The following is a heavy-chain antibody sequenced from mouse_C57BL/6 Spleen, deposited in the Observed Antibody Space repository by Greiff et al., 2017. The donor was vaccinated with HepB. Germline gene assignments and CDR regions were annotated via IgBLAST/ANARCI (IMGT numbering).Heavy chain of an antibody. CDR2: IDPNSGGT. D-gene: IGHD1-1*01. CDR1: GYTFTSYW. CDR3: ASYYGSRYYYAMDY. Sequence: QVQLQQPGAELVKPGASVKLSCKASGYTFTSYWMHWVKQRPGRGLEWIGRIDPNSGGTKYNEKFKSKATLTVDKPSSTAYMQLSSLTSEDSAVYYCASYYGSRYYYAMDYWGQGTSVTVSS. J-gene: IGHJ4*01. V-gene: IGHV1-72*01.